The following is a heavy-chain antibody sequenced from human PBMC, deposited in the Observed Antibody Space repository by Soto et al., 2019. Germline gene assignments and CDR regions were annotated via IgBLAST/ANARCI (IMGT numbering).Heavy chain of an antibody. CDR1: RFTFSSYT. J-gene: IGHJ4*02. D-gene: IGHD3-3*01. CDR3: ARTGLRFLEWLFDY. Sequence: QVPLVESGGGVVQPGRSLRLSCAASRFTFSSYTMHWVRQAPGKGLGWVAVISYDGSNKYYADSVKGRFNISRNNSKNTLYLQMNSLRAEDTAVYYCARTGLRFLEWLFDYWGQGTLVTVSS. V-gene: IGHV3-30-3*01. CDR2: ISYDGSNK.